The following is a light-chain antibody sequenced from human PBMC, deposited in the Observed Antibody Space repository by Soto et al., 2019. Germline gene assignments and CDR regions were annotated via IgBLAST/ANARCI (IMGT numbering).Light chain of an antibody. J-gene: IGKJ1*01. CDR1: QNITRS. CDR3: HQYNAWPRT. V-gene: IGKV3-15*01. CDR2: ATS. Sequence: TQSPFTLSASPGERATISCRASQNITRSLAWYQQKPGKGPSLLIYATSTLDGGVPARFSGGGSGTEFTLTITSLQSEDFAVYYCHQYNAWPRTFGQGTKVDI.